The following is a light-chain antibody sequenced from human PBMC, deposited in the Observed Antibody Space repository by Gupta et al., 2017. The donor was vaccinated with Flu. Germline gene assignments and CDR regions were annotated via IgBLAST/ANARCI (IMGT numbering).Light chain of an antibody. V-gene: IGKV3-15*01. J-gene: IGKJ5*01. CDR3: QQDVNWPLT. Sequence: EIVMTQSPATLSVSPGERAILSCRASQNISSSLAWYQQKPGQAPRLLIYGASARGTGVPGRFSGRGSEAEFTLTISSLQSEDFAVYYCQQDVNWPLTFGQATRLEIK. CDR2: GAS. CDR1: QNISSS.